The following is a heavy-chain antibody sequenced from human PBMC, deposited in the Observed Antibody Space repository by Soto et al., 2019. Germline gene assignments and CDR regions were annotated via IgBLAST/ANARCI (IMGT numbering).Heavy chain of an antibody. CDR2: ISSSGSTI. J-gene: IGHJ6*02. Sequence: GGSLRLSCAASGFTFSDYYMSWIRQAPGKGLEWVSYISSSGSTIYYADSVKGRFTISRDNAKNSLYLQMNSLRAEDTAVYYCATYDYGDFWYYYGMDVWGQGTTVTVSS. CDR3: ATYDYGDFWYYYGMDV. V-gene: IGHV3-11*01. D-gene: IGHD4-17*01. CDR1: GFTFSDYY.